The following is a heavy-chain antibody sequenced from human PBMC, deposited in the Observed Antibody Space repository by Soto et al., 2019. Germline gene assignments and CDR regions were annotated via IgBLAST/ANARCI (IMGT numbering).Heavy chain of an antibody. J-gene: IGHJ6*02. Sequence: ASVKVSCQASGYTFTSYYMHWVRQAPGQGLECMGIINPSGGSTSYAQKSQGRVTMTRXTXXSXXXMXLXXLRXEXTAAYYCAREGGSYRPVGMDVWGQGTTVTVSS. CDR1: GYTFTSYY. CDR2: INPSGGST. CDR3: AREGGSYRPVGMDV. V-gene: IGHV1-46*01. D-gene: IGHD1-26*01.